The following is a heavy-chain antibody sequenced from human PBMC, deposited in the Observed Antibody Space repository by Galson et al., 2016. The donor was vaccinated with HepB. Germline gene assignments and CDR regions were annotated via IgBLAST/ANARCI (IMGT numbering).Heavy chain of an antibody. CDR2: ISSSSSTI. CDR3: ASYRLTPPRGYSYGQGADY. D-gene: IGHD5-18*01. Sequence: SLRLSCAASGFTFSSYSMNWVRQAPGKGLEWVSYISSSSSTIYFADSVTGRFTISRDNAKKSLYLQMNSLRDEDTAVYYCASYRLTPPRGYSYGQGADYWGQGTLVTGSS. V-gene: IGHV3-48*02. CDR1: GFTFSSYS. J-gene: IGHJ4*02.